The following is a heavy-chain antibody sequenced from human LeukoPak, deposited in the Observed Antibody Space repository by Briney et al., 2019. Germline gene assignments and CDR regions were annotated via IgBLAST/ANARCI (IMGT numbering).Heavy chain of an antibody. V-gene: IGHV4-59*08. Sequence: SETLSLTCTVSGGSISTYYWSWIRQSPGKGLEWVGSIYYSGSTNYNPSLKSRVTISVDTSKNQFSLELSSVTAADTAVYYCAVNLARHTFDIWGQGTMVTVSS. CDR2: IYYSGST. CDR1: GGSISTYY. J-gene: IGHJ3*02. D-gene: IGHD3-3*02. CDR3: AVNLARHTFDI.